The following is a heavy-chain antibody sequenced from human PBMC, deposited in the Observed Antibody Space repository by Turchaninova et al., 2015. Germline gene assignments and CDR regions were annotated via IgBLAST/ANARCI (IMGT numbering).Heavy chain of an antibody. CDR3: TKRSSAEGGGGSE. CDR1: GFTFGNYA. Sequence: GGGLVQPGGSLRLSCAASGFTFGNYAMSWVRQAPPKGLEWVSVIYASDGRTYYSDSVKGRFAISRDISKNTLYLQMNSLRAEDTALYYCTKRSSAEGGGGSEWGQGTLVTVSS. D-gene: IGHD1-14*01. V-gene: IGHV3-23*01. J-gene: IGHJ4*02. CDR2: IYASDGRT.